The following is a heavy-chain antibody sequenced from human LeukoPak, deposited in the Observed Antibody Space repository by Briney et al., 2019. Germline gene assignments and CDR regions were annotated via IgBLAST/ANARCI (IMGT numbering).Heavy chain of an antibody. D-gene: IGHD1-1*01. Sequence: ASETLSLTCSVSGDSISTPSYYWGWIRQSPGKGLEWIASIYSTGNTYFNPSFKSRVTISVDTSKNQFSLNMHSVTAADTAVYYCARHQLGRRKPFDCWGQGSLVTVSS. V-gene: IGHV4-39*01. CDR3: ARHQLGRRKPFDC. J-gene: IGHJ4*02. CDR2: IYSTGNT. CDR1: GDSISTPSYY.